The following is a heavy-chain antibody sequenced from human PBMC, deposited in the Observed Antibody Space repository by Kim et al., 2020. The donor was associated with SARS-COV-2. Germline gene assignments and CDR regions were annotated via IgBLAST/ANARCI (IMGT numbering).Heavy chain of an antibody. J-gene: IGHJ6*02. V-gene: IGHV3-48*02. Sequence: GGSLRLSCAASGFIFSSYSMNWVRQAPGKGLEWVSYISSSSNTIKYADSVKGRFTISRDNAKNSLFLQMNSLGDEDTAVYYCARPIVVVTSPFYFGMDVWGHGTTVTVSS. CDR2: ISSSSNTI. D-gene: IGHD2-21*02. CDR3: ARPIVVVTSPFYFGMDV. CDR1: GFIFSSYS.